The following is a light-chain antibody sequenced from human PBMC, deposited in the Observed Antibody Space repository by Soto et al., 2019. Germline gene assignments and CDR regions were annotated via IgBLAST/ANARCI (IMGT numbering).Light chain of an antibody. CDR3: QKLYNYPRK. J-gene: IGKJ1*01. CDR1: QDIANY. Sequence: DIQLTRSPSFLSGSVGDRVIITCRASQDIANYLAWFQQKPGKAPELLIFAASTLRSGVPSRFSGSGSGTEYTLTVSSLQPDDFGTYFCQKLYNYPRKFGQGTKVDIK. CDR2: AAS. V-gene: IGKV1-9*01.